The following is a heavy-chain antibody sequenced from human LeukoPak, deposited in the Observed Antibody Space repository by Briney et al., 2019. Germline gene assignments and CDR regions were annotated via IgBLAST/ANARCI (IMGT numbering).Heavy chain of an antibody. D-gene: IGHD2-21*01. Sequence: GASVKVSCKASGYTFAGYYMHWVRQAPGQGLEWVGWINPNSGGTNYAQKFQGRVTMTRDTSISTAYMELSRLRSDDTAAYYCARVIQVIHPGYWGQGTLVTVSS. CDR3: ARVIQVIHPGY. J-gene: IGHJ4*02. CDR1: GYTFAGYY. V-gene: IGHV1-2*02. CDR2: INPNSGGT.